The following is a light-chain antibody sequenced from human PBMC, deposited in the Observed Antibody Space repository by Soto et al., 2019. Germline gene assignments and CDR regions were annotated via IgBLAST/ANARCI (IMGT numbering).Light chain of an antibody. CDR1: SSDVGGYNY. Sequence: QSALTQPASVSGSPGQSIAISCTGTSSDVGGYNYVSWYQQHPGKAPKLIIYEVINRPSGVSTRFSGSKSGNTASLTISGLQAEDEADYYCSSYTGSSTLVFGGGTQLTVL. J-gene: IGLJ2*01. CDR3: SSYTGSSTLV. CDR2: EVI. V-gene: IGLV2-14*01.